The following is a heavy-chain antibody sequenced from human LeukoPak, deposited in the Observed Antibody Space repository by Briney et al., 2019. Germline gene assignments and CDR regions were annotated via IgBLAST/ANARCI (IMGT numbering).Heavy chain of an antibody. Sequence: SETLSLTCTVSGGSISSGGDYWSWIRQPPGKGLEWIGSIYYSGSTYYNPSLKSRVTISVDTSKNQFSLKLSSVTAADTAVYYCARGRWQWLVPDTFDIWGQGTMVTVSS. CDR3: ARGRWQWLVPDTFDI. V-gene: IGHV4-39*07. CDR2: IYYSGST. CDR1: GGSISSGGDY. J-gene: IGHJ3*02. D-gene: IGHD6-19*01.